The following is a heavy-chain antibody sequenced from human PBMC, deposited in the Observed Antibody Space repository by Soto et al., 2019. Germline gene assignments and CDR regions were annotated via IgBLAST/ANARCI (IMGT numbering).Heavy chain of an antibody. CDR3: AVVSWDYYDSSGSTWFDP. V-gene: IGHV1-69*02. J-gene: IGHJ5*02. Sequence: QVQLVQSGAEVKKPGSSVKVSCKASGGTFNSYTITWVRQAPGQGLEWMGRIIPILGLPNYAQKFHDRVTIAADKSTSTAYMELSSLRSEDTAVYYCAVVSWDYYDSSGSTWFDPWGQGTLVIVSS. CDR2: IIPILGLP. CDR1: GGTFNSYT. D-gene: IGHD3-22*01.